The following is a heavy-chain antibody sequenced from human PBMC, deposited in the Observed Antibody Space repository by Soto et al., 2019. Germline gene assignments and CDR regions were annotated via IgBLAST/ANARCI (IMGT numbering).Heavy chain of an antibody. J-gene: IGHJ6*02. V-gene: IGHV1-69*13. CDR2: IIPIFGTA. CDR3: ARDQPNYYYGMDV. Sequence: SVKVSCKASGGTFSGYAISWVRQAPGQGLEWMGGIIPIFGTANYAQKFQGRVTITADESTSTAYMELSSLRSEDTAVYYCARDQPNYYYGMDVWGQGTTVTVSS. CDR1: GGTFSGYA.